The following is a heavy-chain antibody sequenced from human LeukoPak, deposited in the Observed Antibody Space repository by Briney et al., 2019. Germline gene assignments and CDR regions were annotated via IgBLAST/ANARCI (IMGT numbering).Heavy chain of an antibody. CDR2: ISSSGSTI. CDR3: PGAGYCSGGSCYHDF. V-gene: IGHV3-48*03. Sequence: PGGSLRLSCAASGFTFSSYEMNWVRQAPGKGLEWVSYISSSGSTIYYADSVKGRFTISRDNAKNSLYLQMNSLRAEDTAVYYCPGAGYCSGGSCYHDFWGQGTLVTVSS. CDR1: GFTFSSYE. D-gene: IGHD2-15*01. J-gene: IGHJ4*02.